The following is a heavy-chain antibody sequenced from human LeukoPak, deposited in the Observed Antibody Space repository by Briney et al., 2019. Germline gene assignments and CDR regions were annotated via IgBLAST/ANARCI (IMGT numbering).Heavy chain of an antibody. CDR1: GFTFDEYG. D-gene: IGHD1-1*01. V-gene: IGHV3-20*04. J-gene: IGHJ6*03. Sequence: GGSLRLSCAASGFTFDEYGMSWVRQAPGKGLEWVSGINWNGVSTGYADSVKGRFTISRDNAKNSLYLQMNSLRAEDTALYYCARAPTTGYYYYYYMDVWGKGATVTVS. CDR3: ARAPTTGYYYYYYMDV. CDR2: INWNGVST.